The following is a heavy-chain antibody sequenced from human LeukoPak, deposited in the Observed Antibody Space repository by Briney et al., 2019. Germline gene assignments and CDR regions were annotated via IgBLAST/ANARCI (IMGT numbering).Heavy chain of an antibody. Sequence: HPGRSLRLSCAASGFTFSSYGMHWVRQAPGKGLEWVAVISYDGSNKYYADSVKGRFTISRDNSKNTLYLQMNSLSAEDTAVYYCAKYPTPSSSWYPNDYWGQGTLVTVSS. CDR3: AKYPTPSSSWYPNDY. D-gene: IGHD6-13*01. V-gene: IGHV3-30*18. J-gene: IGHJ4*02. CDR1: GFTFSSYG. CDR2: ISYDGSNK.